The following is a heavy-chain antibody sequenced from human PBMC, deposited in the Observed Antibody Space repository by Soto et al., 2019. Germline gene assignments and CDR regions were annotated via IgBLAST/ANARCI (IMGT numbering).Heavy chain of an antibody. D-gene: IGHD2-15*01. CDR3: TTGSVEGF. CDR1: GFSVSNAW. Sequence: EVQLVDSGGGLVKPGGSLRLSCEASGFSVSNAWMNWVRQAPGKGLEWVGRIKTRDEGETTNYAAPVKGRFTISRDDSTNTLYLQMNSLKTEDTAVYYCTTGSVEGFWGQGTKVIVSS. J-gene: IGHJ6*02. CDR2: IKTRDEGETT. V-gene: IGHV3-15*07.